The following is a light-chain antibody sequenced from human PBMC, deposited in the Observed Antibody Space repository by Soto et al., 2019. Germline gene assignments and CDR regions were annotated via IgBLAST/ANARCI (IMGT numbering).Light chain of an antibody. CDR3: QHRAYWPPWT. V-gene: IGKV3-11*01. Sequence: EIVLTQSPATLSLSPGERATLSCRASQSVSNFLVWYQQKPGRAPRLLIYDASNRATGVPGRFSGSWSGTDFNLTSSSLEPEDFAVYYCQHRAYWPPWTFGQGTYVEIK. J-gene: IGKJ1*01. CDR2: DAS. CDR1: QSVSNF.